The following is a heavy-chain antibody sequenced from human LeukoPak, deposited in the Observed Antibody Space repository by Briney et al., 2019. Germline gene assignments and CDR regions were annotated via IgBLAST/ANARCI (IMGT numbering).Heavy chain of an antibody. J-gene: IGHJ4*02. CDR3: VRDRHWTNDWVFDY. Sequence: SETLSLTCTVSGGSIGTYYWSWIRQHPGKGLEWIGYIYYNGYTDYNPSLKSRVTISLPTSKNQFSLKLSSVNAADTAVYYCVRDRHWTNDWVFDYWGQGTLVTVSS. V-gene: IGHV4-59*01. CDR1: GGSIGTYY. D-gene: IGHD1/OR15-1a*01. CDR2: IYYNGYT.